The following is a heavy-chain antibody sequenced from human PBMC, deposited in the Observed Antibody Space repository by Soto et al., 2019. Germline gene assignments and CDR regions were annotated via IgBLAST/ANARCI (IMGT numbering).Heavy chain of an antibody. V-gene: IGHV3-33*01. CDR1: GFTFSSYG. J-gene: IGHJ4*02. CDR3: ARDTQTKTAGGRYRIAVAEGGLDY. CDR2: IWYDGSNK. D-gene: IGHD6-19*01. Sequence: GGSLRLSCAASGFTFSSYGMHWVRQAPGKGLEWVAVIWYDGSNKYYADSVKGRFTISRDNSKNTLYLQMNSLRAEDTAVYYCARDTQTKTAGGRYRIAVAEGGLDYWGQGTLVTVSS.